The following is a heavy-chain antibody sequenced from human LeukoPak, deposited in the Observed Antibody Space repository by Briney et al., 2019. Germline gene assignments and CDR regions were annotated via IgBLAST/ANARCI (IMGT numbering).Heavy chain of an antibody. J-gene: IGHJ4*02. Sequence: SETLCLTCTVSGGSVSSSSYYWGWIRQPPGKGLEWIGCIYDTGSTYYNPSLKTRVTISVDTSNNQFSLKLSSVTAADAAVYYCARRPGSGSYYRYFDYWGQGTLVTVSS. D-gene: IGHD1-26*01. CDR1: GGSVSSSSYY. V-gene: IGHV4-39*01. CDR3: ARRPGSGSYYRYFDY. CDR2: IYDTGST.